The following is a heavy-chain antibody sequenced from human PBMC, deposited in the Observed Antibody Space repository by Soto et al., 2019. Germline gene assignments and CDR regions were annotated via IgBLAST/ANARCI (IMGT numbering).Heavy chain of an antibody. Sequence: EVQLVESGGGLVQPGRSLRLSCAASGFTFDDYVMHWVRHAPGKGLEWVSGMSWNSGTIAYADSVKGRFTVSRDNAKNSLYLQMNSLRADDTAVYYCAKDIRRGFSSAWGDWGQGALVTVSS. CDR3: AKDIRRGFSSAWGD. V-gene: IGHV3-9*01. CDR2: MSWNSGTI. J-gene: IGHJ4*02. D-gene: IGHD6-19*01. CDR1: GFTFDDYV.